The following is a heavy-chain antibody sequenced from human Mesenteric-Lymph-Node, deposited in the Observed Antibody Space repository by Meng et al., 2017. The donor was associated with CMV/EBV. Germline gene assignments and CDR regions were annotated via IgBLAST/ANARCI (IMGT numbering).Heavy chain of an antibody. D-gene: IGHD3-10*01. J-gene: IGHJ6*02. CDR2: INPNSGGT. V-gene: IGHV1-2*02. Sequence: ASVKVSCKASGYTFTGYYMHWVRQAPGQGLEWMGWINPNSGGTNYAQKFQGRVTMTRDTSISTAYMELSRLRSEDTAVYYCARGPKGSDYYYGMDVWGQGTTVTVSS. CDR3: ARGPKGSDYYYGMDV. CDR1: GYTFTGYY.